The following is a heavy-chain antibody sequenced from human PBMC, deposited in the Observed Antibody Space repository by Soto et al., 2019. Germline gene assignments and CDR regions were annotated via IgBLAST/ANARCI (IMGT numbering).Heavy chain of an antibody. CDR1: GFTFTNYA. CDR2: ISFDGRNR. CDR3: VKPHYYSSSAYYFDS. V-gene: IGHV3-30*18. Sequence: QVQLLESGGGAVQPGRSLELSCEVSGFTFTNYAMHWVRQAPGKGLEWVALISFDGRNRYYADSLKGRLTISRDNSKNMLFLQMNNLRPDDTAVYHCVKPHYYSSSAYYFDSWGQGTLVTVSS. D-gene: IGHD3-22*01. J-gene: IGHJ4*02.